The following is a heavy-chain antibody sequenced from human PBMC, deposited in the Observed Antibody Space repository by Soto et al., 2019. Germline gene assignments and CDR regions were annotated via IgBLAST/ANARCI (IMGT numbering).Heavy chain of an antibody. CDR2: IIPIFGTA. D-gene: IGHD3-22*01. Sequence: SVKVSCKASGVTFSSYAISWVRQAPGQGLEWMGGIIPIFGTANYAQKFQGRVTITADESTSTAYMELSSLRSEDTAVYYCARVRRVSDGNYYDSSGYFDYWGQGTLVTVSS. V-gene: IGHV1-69*13. CDR1: GVTFSSYA. J-gene: IGHJ4*02. CDR3: ARVRRVSDGNYYDSSGYFDY.